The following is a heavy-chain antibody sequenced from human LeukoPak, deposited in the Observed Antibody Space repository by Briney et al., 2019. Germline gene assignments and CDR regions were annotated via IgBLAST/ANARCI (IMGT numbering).Heavy chain of an antibody. CDR1: GGSFSGYY. CDR2: INHSGST. V-gene: IGHV4-34*01. D-gene: IGHD3-9*01. Sequence: PSETLSLTCAVYGGSFSGYYWSWIRQPPGKGLEWIGEINHSGSTNYNPSLKSRVTISVDTSKNQFSLKLSSATAADTAVYYCASSTWLVIDYWGQGTLVTVSS. J-gene: IGHJ4*02. CDR3: ASSTWLVIDY.